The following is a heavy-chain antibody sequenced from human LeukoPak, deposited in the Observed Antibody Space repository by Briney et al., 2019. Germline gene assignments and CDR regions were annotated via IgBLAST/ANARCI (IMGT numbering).Heavy chain of an antibody. CDR1: GFTFSSYM. CDR3: ARSLTTLTYEGY. CDR2: INSGSTYT. Sequence: GGSLRLSCAASGFTFSSYMMNWVRQAPGEGLEWVSSINSGSTYTYYTESVKGRFTVSRDNAKNSLFLQMNSLRAEDTAIYYCARSLTTLTYEGYWGQGTLVTVSS. D-gene: IGHD1-1*01. V-gene: IGHV3-21*01. J-gene: IGHJ4*02.